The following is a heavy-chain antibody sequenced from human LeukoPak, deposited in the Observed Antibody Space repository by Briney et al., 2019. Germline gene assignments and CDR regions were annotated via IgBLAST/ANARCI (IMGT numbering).Heavy chain of an antibody. J-gene: IGHJ4*02. V-gene: IGHV3-23*01. D-gene: IGHD6-6*01. Sequence: PGGSLRLSCAASGFTFSSYAMSWVRQAPGKGLEWVSAISGSGGSTYCADSVKGRFTISRDNSKNTLYLQMNSLRAEDTAVYYCAKDGMSIAAREGFDYWGQGTLVTVSS. CDR3: AKDGMSIAAREGFDY. CDR2: ISGSGGST. CDR1: GFTFSSYA.